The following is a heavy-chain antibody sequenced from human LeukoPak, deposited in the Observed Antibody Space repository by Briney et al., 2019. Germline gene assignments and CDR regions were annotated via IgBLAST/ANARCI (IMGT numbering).Heavy chain of an antibody. CDR1: GYTFTSYD. V-gene: IGHV1-8*03. CDR2: MNPNSGNT. J-gene: IGHJ4*02. CDR3: ARGSRDFDY. Sequence: ASVKVSCRASGYTFTSYDINWVRQATGQGLEWMGWMNPNSGNTGCAQKFQGRVTITRNTSISTAYMELSSLRSEDTAVYYCARGSRDFDYWGQGTLVTVSS.